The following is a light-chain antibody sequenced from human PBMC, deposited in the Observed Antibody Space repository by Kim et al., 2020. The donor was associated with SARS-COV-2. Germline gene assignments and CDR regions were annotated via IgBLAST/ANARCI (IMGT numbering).Light chain of an antibody. Sequence: QAVIISCSGSRSNIGSNPVNWYQHVPGTAPQLLISSNSDRPSGVPDRFTASKSDTSAALAISGLQSEDETTYYCAAWDESLDGFLVFGGGTQLTVL. J-gene: IGLJ2*01. V-gene: IGLV1-44*01. CDR3: AAWDESLDGFLV. CDR1: RSNIGSNP. CDR2: SNS.